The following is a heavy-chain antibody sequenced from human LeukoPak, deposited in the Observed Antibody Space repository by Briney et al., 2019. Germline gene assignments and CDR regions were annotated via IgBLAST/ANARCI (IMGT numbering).Heavy chain of an antibody. J-gene: IGHJ6*03. CDR2: ISGSGGST. CDR1: RFTFSSYA. Sequence: GGSLRLSCAASRFTFSSYAMSWVRQAPGKGLEWVSAISGSGGSTYYADSVKGRFTISRDNSKNTLYLQMNSLRAEDTAVYYCAKVAHCSSTSCPYYYYYMDVWGKGTTVTVSS. V-gene: IGHV3-23*01. D-gene: IGHD2-2*01. CDR3: AKVAHCSSTSCPYYYYYMDV.